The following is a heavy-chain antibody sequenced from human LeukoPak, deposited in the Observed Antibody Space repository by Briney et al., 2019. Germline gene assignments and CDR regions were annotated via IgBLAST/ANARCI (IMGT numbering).Heavy chain of an antibody. Sequence: PGGSLRDSLAASGFTFPTSWFYWFRQAPGKGLVWVSRIESDGTSTTYADSVKGRFTISRDNAKNTLYLQMNSLRAEDTAVYYCARDQYSSTGYRGAFDIWGQGTLVSVSS. D-gene: IGHD6-13*01. CDR2: IESDGTST. CDR1: GFTFPTSW. V-gene: IGHV3-74*01. J-gene: IGHJ3*02. CDR3: ARDQYSSTGYRGAFDI.